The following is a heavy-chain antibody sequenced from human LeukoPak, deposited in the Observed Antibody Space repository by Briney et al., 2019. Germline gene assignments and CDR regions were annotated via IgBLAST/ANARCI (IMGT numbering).Heavy chain of an antibody. Sequence: SETLSLTCTVSGGSISSGDYYWSWIRQPPGKGLEWTGYIYYSGSTYYNPSLKSRVTISVDTSKNQFSLKLSSVTAADTAVYYCARGVPQFYGSGTPFDYWGQGTLVTVSS. J-gene: IGHJ4*02. V-gene: IGHV4-30-4*01. CDR2: IYYSGST. CDR3: ARGVPQFYGSGTPFDY. D-gene: IGHD3-10*01. CDR1: GGSISSGDYY.